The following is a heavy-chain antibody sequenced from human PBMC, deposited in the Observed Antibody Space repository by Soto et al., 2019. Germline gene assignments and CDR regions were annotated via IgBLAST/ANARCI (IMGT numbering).Heavy chain of an antibody. CDR2: IHYSGTT. CDR1: GGSMRNYF. D-gene: IGHD6-13*01. CDR3: AAGEASSRNLAPYYLDF. J-gene: IGHJ4*02. Sequence: SETLSLTCTVSGGSMRNYFWTWIRQPPGRGLEWIGYIHYSGTTSFFPSYNPSLRSRVTISEDTSKNQFSLKLLSVTTADTAVYFCAAGEASSRNLAPYYLDFWGPGTLVTVSS. V-gene: IGHV4-59*01.